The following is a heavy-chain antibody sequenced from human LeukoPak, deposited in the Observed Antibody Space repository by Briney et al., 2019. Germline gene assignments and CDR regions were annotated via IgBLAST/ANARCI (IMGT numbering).Heavy chain of an antibody. Sequence: PSETLSLTCAVYGGSFSGHYWSWIRQPPGKGLEWIGEVNHSGSTNYNPSLKSRLTISVDTSKNQFSLKLSSVTAADTAVYYCARGRGPAAGQKRPYYYYYYGMDVWGQGTTVTVSS. J-gene: IGHJ6*02. V-gene: IGHV4-34*01. CDR1: GGSFSGHY. D-gene: IGHD6-13*01. CDR2: VNHSGST. CDR3: ARGRGPAAGQKRPYYYYYYGMDV.